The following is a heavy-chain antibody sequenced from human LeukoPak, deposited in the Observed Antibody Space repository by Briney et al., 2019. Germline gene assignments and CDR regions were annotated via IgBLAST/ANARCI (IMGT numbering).Heavy chain of an antibody. CDR1: GYTFTSYY. CDR3: ARGPLEYCSGGTCYSGRNWFDP. CDR2: INPNSGDT. J-gene: IGHJ5*02. Sequence: ASVKVSCKASGYTFTSYYMHWVRQAPGQGLEWMGWINPNSGDTNYAQKFQGRVTMTRDTSISTVYMELRRLRYDDTAAYYCARGPLEYCSGGTCYSGRNWFDPWGQGTPVTVSS. D-gene: IGHD2-15*01. V-gene: IGHV1-2*02.